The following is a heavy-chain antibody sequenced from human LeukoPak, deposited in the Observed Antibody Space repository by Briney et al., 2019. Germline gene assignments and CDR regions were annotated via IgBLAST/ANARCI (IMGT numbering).Heavy chain of an antibody. D-gene: IGHD6-13*01. CDR3: ARVAGTGFYYFDY. V-gene: IGHV4-59*01. J-gene: IGHJ4*02. CDR2: IYYSGST. CDR1: GGSISSYY. Sequence: SGTLSPTCTVSGGSISSYYWSWIRQPPGKGLEWIGYIYYSGSTNYNPSLKSRVTISVDTSKNQFSLKLSSVTAADTAVYYCARVAGTGFYYFDYWGQGTLVTVSS.